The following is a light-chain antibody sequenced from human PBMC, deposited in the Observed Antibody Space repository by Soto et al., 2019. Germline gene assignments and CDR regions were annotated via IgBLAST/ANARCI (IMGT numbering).Light chain of an antibody. CDR3: AAWDDSLSGSVV. CDR2: GIN. Sequence: QPVLTQPPSASGTPGQRVTISCSGSSSNIGRNTVSWYQRLPGTAPKLLIYGINKRPSGVPDRFSGSTSGTSASLAISGLQSEDEAIYYCAAWDDSLSGSVVFGRGTKVTVL. J-gene: IGLJ2*01. V-gene: IGLV1-44*01. CDR1: SSNIGRNT.